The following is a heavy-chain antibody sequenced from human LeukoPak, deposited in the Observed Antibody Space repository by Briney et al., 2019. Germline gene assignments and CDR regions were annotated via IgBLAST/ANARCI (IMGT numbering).Heavy chain of an antibody. CDR2: IYYSGST. V-gene: IGHV4-39*07. Sequence: PSETLSLTCTVSGGSISSSSYYWGWIRQPPGKGLEWIGSIYYSGSTYYNPSLKSRVTISVDTSKNQFSLKLSSVTAADTAVYYCARGMRYQLLYRQTDAFDIWGQGTMVTVSS. J-gene: IGHJ3*02. CDR1: GGSISSSSYY. CDR3: ARGMRYQLLYRQTDAFDI. D-gene: IGHD2-2*02.